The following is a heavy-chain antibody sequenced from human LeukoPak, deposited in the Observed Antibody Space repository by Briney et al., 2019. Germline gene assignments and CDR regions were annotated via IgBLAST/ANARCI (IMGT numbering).Heavy chain of an antibody. V-gene: IGHV4-39*01. D-gene: IGHD2-15*01. J-gene: IGHJ4*02. Sequence: PSETLSLTCSVSGGSISSSTYSWGWIRPPPGKGLEWIGSFYYTGDTYYGPSLKSRVTISVDTSKNQFSLNLTSLTAADTAVYYCARLLPYCSDGICYFWEYFDSWGQGTLVTVSS. CDR3: ARLLPYCSDGICYFWEYFDS. CDR2: FYYTGDT. CDR1: GGSISSSTYS.